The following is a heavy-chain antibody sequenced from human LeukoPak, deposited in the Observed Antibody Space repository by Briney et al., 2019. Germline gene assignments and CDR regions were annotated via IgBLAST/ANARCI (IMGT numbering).Heavy chain of an antibody. Sequence: ASVKVSCKASGYTFTSYDINWVREATGQGLEWMGWMNPNSGNTATAQKFQGRVTITRNTSISTAYMELSSLRSEDTAVYYCARVLGIAVAGTQFDYWGQGTLVTVSS. V-gene: IGHV1-8*03. CDR3: ARVLGIAVAGTQFDY. CDR1: GYTFTSYD. J-gene: IGHJ4*02. D-gene: IGHD6-19*01. CDR2: MNPNSGNT.